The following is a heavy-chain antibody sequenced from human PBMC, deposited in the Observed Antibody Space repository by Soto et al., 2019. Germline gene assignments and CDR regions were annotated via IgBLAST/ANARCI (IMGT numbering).Heavy chain of an antibody. Sequence: GGSLRLSCAASGFTFSSYSMNWVRQAPGKGLEWVSSISSSSSYIYYADSVKGRFTISRDNAKNSLYLQMNSLRAEDTAVYYCARDLRAAAGDYYGMDVWGQGTTVTVSS. J-gene: IGHJ6*02. CDR1: GFTFSSYS. CDR3: ARDLRAAAGDYYGMDV. V-gene: IGHV3-21*01. CDR2: ISSSSSYI. D-gene: IGHD6-13*01.